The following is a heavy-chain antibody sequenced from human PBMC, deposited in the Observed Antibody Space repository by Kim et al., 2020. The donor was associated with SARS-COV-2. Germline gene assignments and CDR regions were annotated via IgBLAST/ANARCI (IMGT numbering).Heavy chain of an antibody. CDR2: VYYDGST. D-gene: IGHD3-22*01. Sequence: SETLSLTCAVSGASIRSSSYRWAWIRQPPGKGLEWIGTVYYDGSTYYNPSLNSRVTMSVDTSKNHFSLRLSSVTAADTAVYYCARAYYFDNSGFFDYWGQGNLVTVSS. CDR3: ARAYYFDNSGFFDY. CDR1: GASIRSSSYR. J-gene: IGHJ4*02. V-gene: IGHV4-39*02.